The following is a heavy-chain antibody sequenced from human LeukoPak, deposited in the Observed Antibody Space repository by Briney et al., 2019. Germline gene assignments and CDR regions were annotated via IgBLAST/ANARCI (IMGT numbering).Heavy chain of an antibody. CDR1: GGSFSGYY. CDR2: INHSGST. CDR3: AGRSDGPFDY. Sequence: ETLSLTCAVYGGSFSGYYWSWIRQPPGKGLEWIGEINHSGSTNYNPSLKSRVTISVDTSKNQFSLKLSSVTAADTAVYYCAGRSDGPFDYWGQGTLVTVSS. D-gene: IGHD3-16*01. J-gene: IGHJ4*02. V-gene: IGHV4-34*01.